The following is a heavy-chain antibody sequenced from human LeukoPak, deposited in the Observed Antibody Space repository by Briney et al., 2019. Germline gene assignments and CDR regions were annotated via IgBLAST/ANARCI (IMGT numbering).Heavy chain of an antibody. V-gene: IGHV4-39*07. CDR1: GGSISSSSYY. Sequence: SETLSLTCTVSGGSISSSSYYWGWIRQPPGKGLEWIGSIYYSGSTYYNPSLKSRVTISVDTSKNQFSLKLSSVTAADTAVYYCARAVGYYYYMDVWGKGTTVSVSS. CDR2: IYYSGST. D-gene: IGHD4-23*01. CDR3: ARAVGYYYYMDV. J-gene: IGHJ6*03.